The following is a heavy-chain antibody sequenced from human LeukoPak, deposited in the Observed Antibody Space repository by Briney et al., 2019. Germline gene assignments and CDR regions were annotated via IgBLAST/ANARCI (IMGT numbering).Heavy chain of an antibody. Sequence: GGSLRLSCAASAFTFNSYWMSWVRQAPGKGLGWVANIKQDGSEKYYVDSVKGRFTISRDNANNSLYLQMNSLRAEDTAVYYCARALGGEGAFNIWGQGTMVTVSS. CDR2: IKQDGSEK. CDR1: AFTFNSYW. V-gene: IGHV3-7*01. D-gene: IGHD3-16*01. J-gene: IGHJ3*02. CDR3: ARALGGEGAFNI.